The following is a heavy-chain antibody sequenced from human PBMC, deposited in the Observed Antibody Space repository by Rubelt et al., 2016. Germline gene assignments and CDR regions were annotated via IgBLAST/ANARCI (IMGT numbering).Heavy chain of an antibody. CDR2: INNSGST. D-gene: IGHD3-10*01. CDR1: GGSFSGYY. V-gene: IGHV4-34*01. J-gene: IGHJ4*02. CDR3: ARGKEGLGVTIMDY. Sequence: QVQLQQWGAGLLKPSETLSLTCAVYGGSFSGYYWSWIRQPPGKGLEWIGEINNSGSTNYNPSLKSRVTISVDPAKNQVSLKLGSVTAADTAVYYCARGKEGLGVTIMDYWGQGTLVTVSS.